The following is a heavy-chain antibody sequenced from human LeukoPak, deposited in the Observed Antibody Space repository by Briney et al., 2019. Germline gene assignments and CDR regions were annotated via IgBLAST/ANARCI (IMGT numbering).Heavy chain of an antibody. V-gene: IGHV3-23*01. CDR1: GFTFSSYA. J-gene: IGHJ5*02. CDR2: ISGSGGST. D-gene: IGHD3-9*01. CDR3: ATDHYDILTGYFDGSKA. Sequence: GGSLRLSCAASGFTFSSYAMSWVRQGPGKGLEWVSAISGSGGSTYYADSVKGRFTISRDNSKNTLYLQMNSLRAEDTAVYYCATDHYDILTGYFDGSKAWGQGTLVTVSS.